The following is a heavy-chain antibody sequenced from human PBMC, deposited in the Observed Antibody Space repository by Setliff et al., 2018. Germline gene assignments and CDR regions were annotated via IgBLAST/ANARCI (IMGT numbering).Heavy chain of an antibody. CDR1: GYTFTSYG. V-gene: IGHV1-18*01. D-gene: IGHD6-13*01. J-gene: IGHJ5*02. CDR2: ISAYNGNT. CDR3: AREGAAQQQLASEENWFDP. Sequence: ASVKVSCKASGYTFTSYGISWVRQAPGQGLEWMGWISAYNGNTNYAQKLQGRVTMTTDTSTSTAYMELRSLRSDDTAVYYCAREGAAQQQLASEENWFDPWGQGTLVTAPQ.